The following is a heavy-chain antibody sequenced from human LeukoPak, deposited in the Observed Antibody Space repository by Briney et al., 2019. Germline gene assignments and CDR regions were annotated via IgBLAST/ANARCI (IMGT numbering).Heavy chain of an antibody. V-gene: IGHV4-4*07. CDR3: AREGPVLRFLEWSANPHYYYYMDV. CDR1: GGSISSYY. D-gene: IGHD3-3*01. Sequence: PSETLSLTCTVSGGSISSYYWSWIRQPAGKGLEWIGRIYTSGSTNYNPSLKSRVTMSVDTSKNQFSLKLSSVTAADTAVYYCAREGPVLRFLEWSANPHYYYYMDVWGKGTTVTVSS. J-gene: IGHJ6*03. CDR2: IYTSGST.